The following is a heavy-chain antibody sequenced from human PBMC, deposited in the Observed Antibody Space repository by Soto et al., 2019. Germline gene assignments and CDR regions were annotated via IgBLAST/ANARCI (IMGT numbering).Heavy chain of an antibody. CDR2: ISSSSSYI. D-gene: IGHD2-15*01. V-gene: IGHV3-21*01. J-gene: IGHJ3*02. CDR3: ARDQGVDCSGGSCYDSSDAFDI. CDR1: GFTFSGYS. Sequence: PGGSLRLSCAASGFTFSGYSMNWVRQAPGKGLEWVSSISSSSSYIYYADSVKGRFTISRDNAKNSLYLQMNSLRAEDTAVYYCARDQGVDCSGGSCYDSSDAFDIWGQGTMVTVSS.